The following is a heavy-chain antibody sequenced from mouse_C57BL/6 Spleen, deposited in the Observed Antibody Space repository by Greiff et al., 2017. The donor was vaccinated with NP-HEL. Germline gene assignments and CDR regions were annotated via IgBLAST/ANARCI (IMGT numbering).Heavy chain of an antibody. V-gene: IGHV1-55*01. CDR1: GYTFTSYW. CDR2: IYPGSGST. D-gene: IGHD2-3*01. Sequence: QVQLQQPGAELVKPGASVKMSCKASGYTFTSYWITWVKQRPGQGLEWIGDIYPGSGSTNYNEKFKGKATLTVDTSSSTAYMQLSSLTSEDSAVYYCARSDDGYGDYYAMDYWGQGTSVTVSS. J-gene: IGHJ4*01. CDR3: ARSDDGYGDYYAMDY.